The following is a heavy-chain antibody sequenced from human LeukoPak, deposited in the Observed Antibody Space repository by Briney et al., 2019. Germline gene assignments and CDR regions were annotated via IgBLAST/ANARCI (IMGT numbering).Heavy chain of an antibody. V-gene: IGHV3-48*01. CDR3: ARNAYSSSWYVVYFQH. CDR1: GFTFSRYS. D-gene: IGHD6-13*01. CDR2: ISSSSSTI. Sequence: GGSLRLSCAASGFTFSRYSMNWVRQAPGKGLEWVSYISSSSSTIYYADSVKGRFTISRDNAKNSLYLQMNSLRAEDTAIYYCARNAYSSSWYVVYFQHWGQGTLVTVSS. J-gene: IGHJ1*01.